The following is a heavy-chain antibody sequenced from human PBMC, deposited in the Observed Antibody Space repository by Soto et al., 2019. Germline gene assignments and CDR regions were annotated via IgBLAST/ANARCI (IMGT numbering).Heavy chain of an antibody. D-gene: IGHD2-15*01. V-gene: IGHV1-3*01. CDR2: INAGNGNT. Sequence: ASVKVSCKASGYTFTSYAMHWVRQAPGQRLEWMGWINAGNGNTKYSQKFQGRVTITRDTSASTAYMELSSLRSEDTAVYYCARDHLCSGGSCYWTGWFDPWGQGTLVTVSS. CDR1: GYTFTSYA. CDR3: ARDHLCSGGSCYWTGWFDP. J-gene: IGHJ5*02.